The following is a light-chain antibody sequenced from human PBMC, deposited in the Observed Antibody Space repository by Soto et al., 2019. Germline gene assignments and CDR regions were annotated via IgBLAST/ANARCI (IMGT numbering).Light chain of an antibody. CDR1: QSISSW. CDR3: QQSYSTPLT. V-gene: IGKV1-5*01. Sequence: DIQMTQSPSPLSSSVGDRVTITSRASQSISSWLAWYQQKPGKAPKLLIYDASSLESGVPSRFSGSGSGTEFTLTISSLQPEDFATYYCQQSYSTPLTFGGGTKVDIK. CDR2: DAS. J-gene: IGKJ4*01.